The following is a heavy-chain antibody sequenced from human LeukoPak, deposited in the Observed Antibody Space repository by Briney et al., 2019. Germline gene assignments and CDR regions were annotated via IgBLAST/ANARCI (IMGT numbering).Heavy chain of an antibody. CDR2: INHSGST. J-gene: IGHJ6*03. Sequence: PSETLSLTCAVYGGSFSGYYWSWIRQPPGKGLEWIGEINHSGSTNYNPSLKSRVTISVDTSKNQFSLKLSSVTAADTAVYYCARGGVRVTIPEQSNMDVWGKGTTVTVSS. CDR3: ARGGVRVTIPEQSNMDV. CDR1: GGSFSGYY. D-gene: IGHD1-14*01. V-gene: IGHV4-34*01.